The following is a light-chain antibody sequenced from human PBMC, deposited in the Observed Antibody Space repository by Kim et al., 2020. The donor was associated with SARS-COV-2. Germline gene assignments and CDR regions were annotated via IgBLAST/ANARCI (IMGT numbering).Light chain of an antibody. CDR1: SSDVGGYNY. V-gene: IGLV2-8*01. CDR2: EVS. CDR3: SSYAGSNNLV. J-gene: IGLJ2*01. Sequence: GQSVTISYPGTSSDVGGYNYVSWYQQHPGKAPKLMIYEVSKRPSGVPDRFSGSKSGNTASLTVSGLQAEDEADYYCSSYAGSNNLVFGGGTQLTVL.